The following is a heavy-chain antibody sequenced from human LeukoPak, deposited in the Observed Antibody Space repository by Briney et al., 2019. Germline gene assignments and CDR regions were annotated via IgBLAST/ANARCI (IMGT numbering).Heavy chain of an antibody. CDR1: GGSISSGNYY. CDR2: IYTSGNT. V-gene: IGHV4-61*02. Sequence: PSQTLSLTCTVSGGSISSGNYYWTWIRQPAGKGLEWIGRIYTSGNTNYNPSLKSRVTISVDTSKNQFSLKLSSVTAADTAVYYCARGVVAAPQTFDYWGQGTLVTVSS. D-gene: IGHD2-15*01. J-gene: IGHJ4*02. CDR3: ARGVVAAPQTFDY.